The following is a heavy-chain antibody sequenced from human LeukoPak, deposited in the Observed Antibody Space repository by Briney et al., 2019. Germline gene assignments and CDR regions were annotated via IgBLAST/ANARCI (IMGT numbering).Heavy chain of an antibody. Sequence: PGGSLRLSCVGSGFSFSSYGMTWVRQAPGKGLEWVSAISGSGESTYNAGSVQGRFTISRDNSKNTVYLQMSSLRAEDTAVYYCAKDRGYIDYWGQGTLVTVSS. J-gene: IGHJ4*02. CDR1: GFSFSSYG. CDR2: ISGSGEST. V-gene: IGHV3-23*01. CDR3: AKDRGYIDY.